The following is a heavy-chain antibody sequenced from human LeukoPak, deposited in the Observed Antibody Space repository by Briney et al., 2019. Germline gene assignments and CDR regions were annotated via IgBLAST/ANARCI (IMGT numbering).Heavy chain of an antibody. D-gene: IGHD2-21*02. V-gene: IGHV4-59*01. J-gene: IGHJ5*02. CDR3: ARVFRGAVTANWFDL. CDR1: GGSINGNY. CDR2: IYDDGTT. Sequence: PETLSLTCSVSGGSINGNYWTWIRQPPGKGLEWIGYIYDDGTTNYNPSLESRLTMSIDRSASHFSLTLRSATAADTAVYYCARVFRGAVTANWFDLWGQGTLVSVSS.